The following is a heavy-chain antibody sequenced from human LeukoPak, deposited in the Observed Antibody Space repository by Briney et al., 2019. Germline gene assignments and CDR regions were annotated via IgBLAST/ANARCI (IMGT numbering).Heavy chain of an antibody. CDR2: ISYDGSNK. V-gene: IGHV3-30*04. D-gene: IGHD3-10*01. CDR3: AKALFITMVRGVIRLGDAFDI. Sequence: GGSLRLSCAASGFTFSSYAMHWVRQAPGKGLEWVAVISYDGSNKYYADSVRGRFTISRDNSKNTLYLQMNSLRAEDTAVYYCAKALFITMVRGVIRLGDAFDIWGQGTMVTVSS. CDR1: GFTFSSYA. J-gene: IGHJ3*02.